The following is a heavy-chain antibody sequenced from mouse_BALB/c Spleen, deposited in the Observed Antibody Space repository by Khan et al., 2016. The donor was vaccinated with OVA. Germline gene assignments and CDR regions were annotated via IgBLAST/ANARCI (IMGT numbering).Heavy chain of an antibody. D-gene: IGHD1-2*01. V-gene: IGHV2-6-7*01. CDR2: IWGDGST. CDR3: ARELRLGGFAY. Sequence: QVQLQQSGPGLVAPSQSLSITCTVSGFSLTAYGINWVRQPPGKGLEWLGMIWGDGSTDFNSALKSRLSISKDNSKSHVFLKMNSLQTDDTARYYCARELRLGGFAYWGQGTLVTVSA. CDR1: GFSLTAYG. J-gene: IGHJ3*01.